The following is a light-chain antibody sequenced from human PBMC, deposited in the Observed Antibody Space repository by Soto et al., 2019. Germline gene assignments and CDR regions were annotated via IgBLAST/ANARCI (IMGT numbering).Light chain of an antibody. V-gene: IGKV1-5*01. J-gene: IGKJ1*01. CDR3: QQYGSLPRT. CDR1: QSISSW. CDR2: DAS. Sequence: DIQMTQSPSTLSASVGDRVTITCRASQSISSWLAWYQQKPGKAPKLLIYDASSLESGVPSRFSGSGSGTEFTLTISSLQPDDFATYYCQQYGSLPRTFGQGTKVEIK.